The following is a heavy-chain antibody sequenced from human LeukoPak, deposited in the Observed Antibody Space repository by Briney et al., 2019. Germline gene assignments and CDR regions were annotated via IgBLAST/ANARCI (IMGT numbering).Heavy chain of an antibody. CDR1: GFTFRDYY. V-gene: IGHV3-53*01. CDR3: AREKTTVTTLGYYYYGMDV. D-gene: IGHD4-17*01. CDR2: IYSGGST. J-gene: IGHJ6*02. Sequence: GGSLRLSRAASGFTFRDYYMSWVRQAPGKGLEWVSVIYSGGSTYYADSVKGRFTISRDNSKNTLYLQMNSLRAEDTAVYYCAREKTTVTTLGYYYYGMDVWGQGTTVTVSS.